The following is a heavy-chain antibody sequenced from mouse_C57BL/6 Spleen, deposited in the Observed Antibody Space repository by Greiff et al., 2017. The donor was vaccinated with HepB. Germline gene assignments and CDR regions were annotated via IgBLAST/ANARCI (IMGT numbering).Heavy chain of an antibody. D-gene: IGHD2-4*01. Sequence: QVQLQQPGAELVKPGASVKLSCKASGYTFTSYWMHWVKQRPGQGLEWIGMIHPNSGSTNYNEKFKSKATLTVDKSSSTAYMQLSSLTSEDSAVYYCARHYDYDGPFAYWGQGTLVTVSA. CDR3: ARHYDYDGPFAY. J-gene: IGHJ3*01. CDR1: GYTFTSYW. V-gene: IGHV1-64*01. CDR2: IHPNSGST.